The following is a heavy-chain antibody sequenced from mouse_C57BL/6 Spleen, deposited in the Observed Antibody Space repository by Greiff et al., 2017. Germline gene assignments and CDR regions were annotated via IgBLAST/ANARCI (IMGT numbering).Heavy chain of an antibody. CDR2: IYPSDSET. J-gene: IGHJ3*01. V-gene: IGHV1-61*01. D-gene: IGHD2-3*01. Sequence: VQLQQPGAELVRPGSSVKLSCKASGYTFTSYWMDWVKQRPGQGLEWIGNIYPSDSETHYNQKFKDKATLTVDKSSSTAYMQLCSRTSEDSAVYYWAGSGWLLREAWFAYWGQGTLVTVSS. CDR3: AGSGWLLREAWFAY. CDR1: GYTFTSYW.